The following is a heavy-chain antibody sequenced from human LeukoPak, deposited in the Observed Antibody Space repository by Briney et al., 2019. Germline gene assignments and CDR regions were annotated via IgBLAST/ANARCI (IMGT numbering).Heavy chain of an antibody. Sequence: QSGGSLSLSCAASGFTFNYYAMNWVRQAPGKGLEWVSAILGGGDTTSYADSVKGRFTISRDNSKNTLYLQMNSLRAEDTAVYYCAKDLVSQRGVGSSEKVDYWGQGTLVTVSS. D-gene: IGHD3-10*01. CDR2: ILGGGDTT. CDR1: GFTFNYYA. J-gene: IGHJ4*02. V-gene: IGHV3-23*01. CDR3: AKDLVSQRGVGSSEKVDY.